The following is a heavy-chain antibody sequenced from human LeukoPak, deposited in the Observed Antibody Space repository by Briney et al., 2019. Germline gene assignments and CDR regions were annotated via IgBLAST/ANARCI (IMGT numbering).Heavy chain of an antibody. CDR2: IRVSGGST. D-gene: IGHD5-12*01. CDR3: AKGEWIDV. V-gene: IGHV3-23*01. CDR1: GFTFSSYA. Sequence: GGSLRLSCAASGFTFSSYAMTWVRQAPGKGLEWVSVIRVSGGSTCYADSVKGQFTISRDISKSTLYLQMNSLRVEDTAIYYCAKGEWIDVWGQGATVTVSS. J-gene: IGHJ6*02.